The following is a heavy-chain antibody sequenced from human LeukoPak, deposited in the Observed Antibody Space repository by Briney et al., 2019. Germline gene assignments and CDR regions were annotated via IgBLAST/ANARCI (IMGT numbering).Heavy chain of an antibody. V-gene: IGHV3-21*01. CDR1: AFTFSSHS. Sequence: GESLRLSCAASAFTFSSHSMNWVRQAPGKGREWVSSISSSSSYIYYADSVKGRFTISRDNAKNSLYRQMNSLRAEDRAVYYCARGDYEGIGYCQLWGQGTLVTVSS. CDR2: ISSSSSYI. CDR3: ARGDYEGIGYCQL. J-gene: IGHJ4*02. D-gene: IGHD3-22*01.